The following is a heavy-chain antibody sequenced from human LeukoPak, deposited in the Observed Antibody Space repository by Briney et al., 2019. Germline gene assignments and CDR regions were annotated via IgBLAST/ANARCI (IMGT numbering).Heavy chain of an antibody. CDR3: GVSGSYYIEYFQH. D-gene: IGHD3-10*01. V-gene: IGHV3-23*01. CDR1: GFTFSSYA. Sequence: GGSLRLSCAAPGFTFSSYAMSWVRQAPGKGLEWVSAISGSGGSTYYADSVKGRFTISRDNSKNTLYLQMNSLRAEDTAVYYCGVSGSYYIEYFQHWGQGTLVTVSS. CDR2: ISGSGGST. J-gene: IGHJ1*01.